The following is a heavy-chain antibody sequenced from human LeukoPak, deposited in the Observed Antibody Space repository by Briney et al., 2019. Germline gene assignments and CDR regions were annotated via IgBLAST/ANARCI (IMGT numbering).Heavy chain of an antibody. CDR3: ARNFEAAPGLDY. CDR2: MNPNSGNT. V-gene: IGHV1-8*01. CDR1: GYTFTSYD. D-gene: IGHD2-15*01. Sequence: ASVKVSCKASGYTFTSYDINWVRQATGQGLEWMGWMNPNSGNTGYAQKFQGRVTITRNTSISTAYMELSSLRSEDTAVYYCARNFEAAPGLDYWGQGTLVIVSS. J-gene: IGHJ4*02.